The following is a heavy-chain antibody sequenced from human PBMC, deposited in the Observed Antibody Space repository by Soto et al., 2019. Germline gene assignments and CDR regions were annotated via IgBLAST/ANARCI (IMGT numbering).Heavy chain of an antibody. Sequence: EVQLVESGGGLVKPGGSLRLSCAASGFTFSSYSMNWVRQAPGKGLEWVSSISSSSSYIYYADSVKGRFTISRDNAKNSLYLQMNSLRVADTAVYYCARRPTGDWCFDYWGQGTLVTVSS. CDR1: GFTFSSYS. CDR3: ARRPTGDWCFDY. J-gene: IGHJ4*02. V-gene: IGHV3-21*01. D-gene: IGHD2-8*02. CDR2: ISSSSSYI.